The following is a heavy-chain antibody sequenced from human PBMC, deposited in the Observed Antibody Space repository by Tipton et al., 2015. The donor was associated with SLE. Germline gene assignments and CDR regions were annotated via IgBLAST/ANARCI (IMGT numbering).Heavy chain of an antibody. CDR3: ARSGKIAVAGKSWFDP. J-gene: IGHJ5*02. CDR2: ISYDGSNK. Sequence: SLRLSCAASGFTFSSCGMHWVRQAPGKGLEWMAVISYDGSNKYYADSVKGRFTISRDNSKNTLYLQMNSLRAEDTAVYYCARSGKIAVAGKSWFDPWGQGTLVTVSS. D-gene: IGHD6-19*01. CDR1: GFTFSSCG. V-gene: IGHV3-30-3*01.